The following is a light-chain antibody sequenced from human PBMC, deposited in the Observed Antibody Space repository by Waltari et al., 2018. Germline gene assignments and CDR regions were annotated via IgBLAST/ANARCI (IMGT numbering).Light chain of an antibody. V-gene: IGLV2-14*03. Sequence: QSALTQPASVSASPGQSITISCTGPSSDVGGYNYVPWYQQHPGKAPKLIIFDVSYRPSGVSNRFSGSKSGNMASLTISGLQAEDEASYYCTSYTSSSTVVFGGGTKLTVL. J-gene: IGLJ2*01. CDR2: DVS. CDR3: TSYTSSSTVV. CDR1: SSDVGGYNY.